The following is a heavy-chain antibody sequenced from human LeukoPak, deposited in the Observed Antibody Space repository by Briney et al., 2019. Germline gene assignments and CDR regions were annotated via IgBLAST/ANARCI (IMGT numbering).Heavy chain of an antibody. CDR1: GASMSTYY. J-gene: IGHJ5*02. D-gene: IGHD3-10*01. CDR3: ARRFYGSPNWFDP. Sequence: SETLSLTCTVSGASMSTYYWSWIRQPPGKGLEWIAYIYHSGSTNYNPSLRSRVTISVDTSKNQFSLKLTFVTAADTAVYYCARRFYGSPNWFDPWGQGTLVTVSS. CDR2: IYHSGST. V-gene: IGHV4-59*12.